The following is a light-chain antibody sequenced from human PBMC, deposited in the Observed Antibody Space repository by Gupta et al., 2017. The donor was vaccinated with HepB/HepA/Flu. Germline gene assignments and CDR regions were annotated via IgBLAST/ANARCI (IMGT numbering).Light chain of an antibody. CDR2: KAS. CDR3: QQYDYYPNT. Sequence: DIQMTQFPSTLSASVGDRVTFTCRASQSISRWLDWYQQKPGKDPQLLIYKASSVKNGVPSRFSGSGSGTEFTLTISSRQPDDFATYYCQQYDYYPNTFGQGTKLEIK. V-gene: IGKV1-5*03. J-gene: IGKJ2*01. CDR1: QSISRW.